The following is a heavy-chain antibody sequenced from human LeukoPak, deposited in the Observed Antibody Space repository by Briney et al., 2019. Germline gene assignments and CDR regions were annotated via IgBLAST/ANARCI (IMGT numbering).Heavy chain of an antibody. V-gene: IGHV3-23*01. CDR3: AKIWGSGSRGY. J-gene: IGHJ4*02. D-gene: IGHD1-26*01. CDR1: GFTFSSYA. Sequence: GGSLRLSCAASGFTFSSYAMSWVRQAPGKGLEWVSSISGNGGGTYYADSVEGRFTISRDNSKDTLYLQMNSLRAEDTAVYYCAKIWGSGSRGYRGQGTLVTVSS. CDR2: ISGNGGGT.